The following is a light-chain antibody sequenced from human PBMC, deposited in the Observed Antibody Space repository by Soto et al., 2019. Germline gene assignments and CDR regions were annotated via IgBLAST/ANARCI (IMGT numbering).Light chain of an antibody. CDR1: QSVSNN. CDR2: GAS. Sequence: EIVMTQSPATLSVSPGERATLSCRASQSVSNNLAWYRQKSGQAPRLLIYGASTRATGFPARFSGSGSGTEFTLTISSLQSEDFAVYYCQHFNNWPPGVTFGQGTKVDLK. V-gene: IGKV3-15*01. CDR3: QHFNNWPPGVT. J-gene: IGKJ1*01.